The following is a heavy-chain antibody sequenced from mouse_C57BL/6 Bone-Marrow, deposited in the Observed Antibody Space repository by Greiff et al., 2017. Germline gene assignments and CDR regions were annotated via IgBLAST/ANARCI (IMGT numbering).Heavy chain of an antibody. D-gene: IGHD3-2*02. CDR1: GFSLTSYG. CDR2: IWSDGST. Sequence: QVQLKESGPGLVAPSQSLSITCTVSGFSLTSYGVHWVRQPPGKGLEWLVVIWSDGSTTYNSALKSRLSISKDNSKSQVFLKMNSLQTDDTAMYYCARHSDSSGYPGWFAYWGQGTLVTVPA. V-gene: IGHV2-6-1*01. CDR3: ARHSDSSGYPGWFAY. J-gene: IGHJ3*01.